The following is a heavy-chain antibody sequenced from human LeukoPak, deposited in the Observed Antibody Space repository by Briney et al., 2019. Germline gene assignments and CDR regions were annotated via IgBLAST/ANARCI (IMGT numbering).Heavy chain of an antibody. Sequence: KASETPSLTCAVYGGSLSGYYWSWIRQPPGKGLEWIGEINHSGSTNYNPSLKSRVTISVDTSKNQFSLKLSPVTAADAAVYYCARHGSGTYFDPWGQGTLVTVSS. CDR1: GGSLSGYY. D-gene: IGHD1-26*01. V-gene: IGHV4-34*01. J-gene: IGHJ5*02. CDR2: INHSGST. CDR3: ARHGSGTYFDP.